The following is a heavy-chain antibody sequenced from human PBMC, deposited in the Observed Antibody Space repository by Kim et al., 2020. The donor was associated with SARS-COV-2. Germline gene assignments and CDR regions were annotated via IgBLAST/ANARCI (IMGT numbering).Heavy chain of an antibody. CDR3: ARGYCSGGSCYFGSANAFDI. V-gene: IGHV4-59*01. Sequence: SETLSLTCTVSGGSISSYYWSWIRQPPGKGLEWIGYIYYSGSTNYNPSLKSRVTISVDTSKNQFSLKLSSVTAADTAVYYCARGYCSGGSCYFGSANAFDIWGQGTMVTVSS. CDR2: IYYSGST. J-gene: IGHJ3*02. D-gene: IGHD2-15*01. CDR1: GGSISSYY.